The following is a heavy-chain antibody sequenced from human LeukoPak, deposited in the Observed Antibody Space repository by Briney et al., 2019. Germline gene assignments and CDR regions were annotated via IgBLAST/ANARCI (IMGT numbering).Heavy chain of an antibody. CDR3: AKYFASGSYYKLPH. Sequence: GGPLRLSCAASGFTFSSYAMSWVRQAPGKGLEWVSTISGSGAYTYYADSVKGRFTISRDNSKNTLYLQMSSLRAEDTAVYYCAKYFASGSYYKLPHWGQGTLVTVSS. J-gene: IGHJ1*01. CDR1: GFTFSSYA. V-gene: IGHV3-23*01. D-gene: IGHD3-10*01. CDR2: ISGSGAYT.